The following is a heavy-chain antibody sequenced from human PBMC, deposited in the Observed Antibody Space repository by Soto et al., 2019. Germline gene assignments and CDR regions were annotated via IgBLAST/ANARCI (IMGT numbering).Heavy chain of an antibody. CDR3: ARGMYYYDSSGYNWDAFDI. J-gene: IGHJ3*02. D-gene: IGHD3-22*01. CDR1: GFTFSSYW. CDR2: IKQDGSEK. Sequence: PGGSLRLSCAASGFTFSSYWMSWVRQAPGKGLEWVANIKQDGSEKYYVDSVKGRFTISRDNAKNALYLQMNNLRAEDTAVYYFARGMYYYDSSGYNWDAFDIWGQGTIVTVSS. V-gene: IGHV3-7*01.